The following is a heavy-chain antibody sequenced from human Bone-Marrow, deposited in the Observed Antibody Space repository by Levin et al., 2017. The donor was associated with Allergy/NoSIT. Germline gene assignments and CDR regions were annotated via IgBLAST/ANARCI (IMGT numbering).Heavy chain of an antibody. J-gene: IGHJ5*02. CDR2: INHSGST. V-gene: IGHV4-34*01. D-gene: IGHD3-22*01. Sequence: PSETLSLTCAVYGGSFSGYYWSWIRQPPGKGLEWIGEINHSGSTNYNPSLKSRVTISVDTSKKQFSLKLKSVTAADTAMYYCARGLGGDSSGYYALDNWFDPWGQGTLVTVSS. CDR1: GGSFSGYY. CDR3: ARGLGGDSSGYYALDNWFDP.